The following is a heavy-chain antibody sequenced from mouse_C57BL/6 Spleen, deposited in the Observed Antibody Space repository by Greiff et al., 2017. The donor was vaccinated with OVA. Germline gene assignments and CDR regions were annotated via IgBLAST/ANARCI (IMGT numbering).Heavy chain of an antibody. CDR1: GFTFSDYG. V-gene: IGHV5-15*04. D-gene: IGHD3-2*02. CDR3: ASHSSGPFAY. CDR2: ISNLAYSI. Sequence: EVMLVESGGGLVQPGGSLKLSCAASGFTFSDYGMAWVRQAPRKGPEWVAFISNLAYSIYYADTVTGRFTISRENAKNTLYLEMSSLRSEDTAMYYCASHSSGPFAYWGQGTLVTVSA. J-gene: IGHJ3*01.